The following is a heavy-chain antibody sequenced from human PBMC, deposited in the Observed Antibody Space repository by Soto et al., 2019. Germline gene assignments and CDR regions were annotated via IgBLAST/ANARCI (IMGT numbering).Heavy chain of an antibody. CDR2: IFSNDEK. D-gene: IGHD6-13*01. CDR3: ARIAAAGTKGWFDP. V-gene: IGHV2-26*01. Sequence: QVTLKESGPVLVKPTETLTLPCTVSGFSLTNPRLAVSWIRKPQGKPLEWLAHIFSNDEKSYSTSLQSRLTISRDTSKSQVVLTMTNMDPVDTATYYCARIAAAGTKGWFDPWGQGTLVTVSS. CDR1: GFSLTNPRLA. J-gene: IGHJ5*02.